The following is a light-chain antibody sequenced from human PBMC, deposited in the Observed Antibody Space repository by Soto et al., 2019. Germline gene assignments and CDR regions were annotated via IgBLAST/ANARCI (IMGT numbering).Light chain of an antibody. CDR3: QQGNSLPVT. CDR2: AAS. V-gene: IGKV1-12*01. J-gene: IGKJ3*01. Sequence: DIQMTQSPSSVSSSVGDRVTLTCRASPGISNWLAWYQQKPGKAPSLLIHAASSLPSGVPSRFSGSGYGTDFTLTISSLQPEYFATYFCQQGNSLPVTFGPGTKVDIK. CDR1: PGISNW.